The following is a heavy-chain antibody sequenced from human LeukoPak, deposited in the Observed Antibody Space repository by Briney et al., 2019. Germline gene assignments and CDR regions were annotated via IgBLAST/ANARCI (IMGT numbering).Heavy chain of an antibody. CDR2: ISAYNGNT. Sequence: ASVKVSCKASGYTFTSYGISWVRQAPGQGLEWMGWISAYNGNTNYAQKLQGRVTMTTDTSTSTAYMELSRLRSDDTAVYYCMSTVTTMGPSAGGQGTLVTVSS. J-gene: IGHJ4*02. CDR1: GYTFTSYG. V-gene: IGHV1-18*01. CDR3: MSTVTTMGPSA. D-gene: IGHD4-11*01.